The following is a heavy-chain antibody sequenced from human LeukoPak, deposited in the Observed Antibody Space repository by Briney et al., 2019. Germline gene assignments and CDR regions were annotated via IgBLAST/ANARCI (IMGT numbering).Heavy chain of an antibody. J-gene: IGHJ4*02. D-gene: IGHD4-11*01. Sequence: GGSLRLSCAASGFTVSSNYMSWVRQAPGKGLEWVSVIYSGGSTYYADSVKGRFTISRDDSKNTLYLQMNSLRPEDTAVYYCARDLNLGTTDSYWGQGTLVTVSS. CDR1: GFTVSSNY. V-gene: IGHV3-66*01. CDR3: ARDLNLGTTDSY. CDR2: IYSGGST.